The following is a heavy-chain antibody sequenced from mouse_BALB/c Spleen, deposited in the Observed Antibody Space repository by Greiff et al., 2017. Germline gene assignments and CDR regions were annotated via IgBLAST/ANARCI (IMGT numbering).Heavy chain of an antibody. CDR1: GYSFTSYY. D-gene: IGHD1-2*01. CDR3: ARVYGYGFAY. CDR2: IDPFNGGT. J-gene: IGHJ3*01. Sequence: EVQLQQSGPELMKPGASVKISCKASGYSFTSYYMHWVKQSQGKSLEWIGYIDPFNGGTSYNQKFKGKATLTVDKSSSTAYMHLSSLTSEDSADYYCARVYGYGFAYWGQGTLVTVSA. V-gene: IGHV1-28*01.